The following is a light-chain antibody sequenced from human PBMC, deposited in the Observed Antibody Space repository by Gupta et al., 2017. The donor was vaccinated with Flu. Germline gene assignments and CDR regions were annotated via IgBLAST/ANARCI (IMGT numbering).Light chain of an antibody. CDR3: QQSYSTLWT. CDR1: QSISSY. J-gene: IGKJ1*01. Sequence: DIQMTQSPSSLSASVGDRVTITCLASQSISSYLNWYQQKPGKAPKLLIYAASSLQSGVPSRFSGSGSGTDFTLTISSLQPEDFATYYCQQSYSTLWTFGQGTKVETK. CDR2: AAS. V-gene: IGKV1-39*01.